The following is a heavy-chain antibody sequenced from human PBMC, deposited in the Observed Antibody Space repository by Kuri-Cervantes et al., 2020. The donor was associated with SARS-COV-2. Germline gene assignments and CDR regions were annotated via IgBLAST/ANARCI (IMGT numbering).Heavy chain of an antibody. CDR1: GFTFSSYA. J-gene: IGHJ6*02. CDR2: ISGSGGST. CDR3: AKADCANYYYYYGIDV. D-gene: IGHD4/OR15-4a*01. Sequence: GGSLRLSCAASGFTFSSYAMSWVRQAPGKGLEWVSAISGSGGSTYYADSVKGRFTISRDNSKNTLYLQMNSLRAEDTAVYYCAKADCANYYYYYGIDVWGRGTTVTVSS. V-gene: IGHV3-23*01.